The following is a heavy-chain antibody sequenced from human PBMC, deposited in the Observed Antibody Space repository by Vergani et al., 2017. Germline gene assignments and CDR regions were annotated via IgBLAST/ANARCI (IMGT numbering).Heavy chain of an antibody. J-gene: IGHJ6*02. D-gene: IGHD6-13*01. V-gene: IGHV3-9*01. CDR1: GFTFDDYA. CDR2: ISWNSGSI. Sequence: EVQLVESGGGLVQPGRSLRLSCAASGFTFDDYAMHWVRQAPGKGLEWVSGISWNSGSIGYADSVKGRFTISRDNAKNSLYLQMNSLRAEDTALYYCARDRSIAAAGPHYYGMDVWGQGTTVTVSS. CDR3: ARDRSIAAAGPHYYGMDV.